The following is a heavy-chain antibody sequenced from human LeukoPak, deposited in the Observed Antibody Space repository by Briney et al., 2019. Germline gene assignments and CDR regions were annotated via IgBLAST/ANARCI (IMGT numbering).Heavy chain of an antibody. CDR3: ARGPVVVITRGAFDY. V-gene: IGHV3-21*01. D-gene: IGHD3-22*01. CDR2: ISSSSSYI. Sequence: GGSLRLSCAASGFTFSSYSMTWVRQAPGKGLEWVSSISSSSSYIYYADSVKGRFTISRDNAKNSLYLQMNSLRAEDTAVYYCARGPVVVITRGAFDYWGQGTLVTVSS. J-gene: IGHJ4*02. CDR1: GFTFSSYS.